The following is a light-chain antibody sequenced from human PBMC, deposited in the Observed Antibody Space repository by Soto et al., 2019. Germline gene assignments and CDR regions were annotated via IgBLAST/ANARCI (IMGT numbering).Light chain of an antibody. Sequence: ENVLTQSPGTLSSSPGERATLSCRASQSVRNNYLAWYQQKPGQAPRLLIFGASIRATGIPDRFSGSGSGTDFTLTISRLEPEDLAVFYCHQYDGAPHTFGQGTKLEIK. CDR3: HQYDGAPHT. CDR1: QSVRNNY. J-gene: IGKJ2*01. V-gene: IGKV3-20*01. CDR2: GAS.